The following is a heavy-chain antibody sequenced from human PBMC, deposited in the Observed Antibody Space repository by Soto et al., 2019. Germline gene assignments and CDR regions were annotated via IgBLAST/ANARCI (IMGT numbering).Heavy chain of an antibody. J-gene: IGHJ6*02. CDR1: GFTFSSYG. D-gene: IGHD2-2*01. V-gene: IGHV3-33*01. CDR3: ARGLMGPPVDRPSWGMDV. Sequence: GGSLRLSCAASGFTFSSYGMHWVRQAPGKGLEWVAVIWYDGSNKYYADSVKGRFTISRDNSKNTLYLQMNSLRAEDTAVYYCARGLMGPPVDRPSWGMDVWGQGTTVTV. CDR2: IWYDGSNK.